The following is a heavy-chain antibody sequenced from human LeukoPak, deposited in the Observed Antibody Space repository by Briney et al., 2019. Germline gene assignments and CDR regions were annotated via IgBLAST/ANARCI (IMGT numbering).Heavy chain of an antibody. CDR3: ASYIWSMSYFDY. Sequence: ASVKVSCKVSGYTLTELSMHWVRRAPGKGLEWMGGFDPVDGKTVYAQKLQGRVTMTEDTSTDTAYMELSSLRSEDTAVYYCASYIWSMSYFDYWGQGTPVTVSS. J-gene: IGHJ4*02. V-gene: IGHV1-24*01. CDR1: GYTLTELS. CDR2: FDPVDGKT. D-gene: IGHD2-8*02.